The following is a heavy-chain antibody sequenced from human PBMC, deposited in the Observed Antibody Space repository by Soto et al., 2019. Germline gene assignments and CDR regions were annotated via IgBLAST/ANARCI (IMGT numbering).Heavy chain of an antibody. CDR3: AKQGFGELSVYYYGMDV. CDR1: GFTFSSYA. Sequence: GGSLRLSCAASGFTFSSYAMSWVRQAPGKGLEWVSAISGSGGSTYYADSVKGRFTISRDNSKNTLYLQMNSLRAEDTAVYYCAKQGFGELSVYYYGMDVWGQGTTVTVS. J-gene: IGHJ6*02. V-gene: IGHV3-23*01. D-gene: IGHD3-10*01. CDR2: ISGSGGST.